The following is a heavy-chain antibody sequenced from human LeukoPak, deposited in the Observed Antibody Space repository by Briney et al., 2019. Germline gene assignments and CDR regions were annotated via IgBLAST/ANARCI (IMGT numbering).Heavy chain of an antibody. CDR2: ISYDGSNK. CDR1: GFTFSSYG. D-gene: IGHD6-13*01. Sequence: PGGFLRLSCAASGFTFSSYGMHWVRQAPGKGLEWVAVISYDGSNKYYADSVKGRFTISRDNSKNTLYLQMNSLRAEDTAVYYCAKDWEGEAAAGIFDYWGQGTLVTVSP. J-gene: IGHJ4*02. CDR3: AKDWEGEAAAGIFDY. V-gene: IGHV3-30*18.